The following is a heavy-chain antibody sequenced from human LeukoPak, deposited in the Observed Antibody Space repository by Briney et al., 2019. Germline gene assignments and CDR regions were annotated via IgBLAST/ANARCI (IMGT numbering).Heavy chain of an antibody. CDR2: ISAYNGNT. J-gene: IGHJ4*02. Sequence: ASVKVSCKASGYTFTSYGISWVRQAPGQGLEWMGWISAYNGNTNYAQKFQGRVTITADKSTSTAYMELSSLRSEDTAVYYCARVDSGSCWGQGTLVTVSS. CDR1: GYTFTSYG. D-gene: IGHD1-26*01. CDR3: ARVDSGSC. V-gene: IGHV1-18*01.